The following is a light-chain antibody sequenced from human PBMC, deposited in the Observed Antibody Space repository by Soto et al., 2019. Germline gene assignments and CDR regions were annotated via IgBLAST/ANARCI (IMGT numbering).Light chain of an antibody. Sequence: DIQMTQSPSSRSASVGDRVTITCRASQSISSYLNWYQQKPGKAPKLLIYKASTLKSGVPSRFSGSGSGTEFTLTISSLQPDDFATYYCQHYNSYSEAFGQGTKWIS. J-gene: IGKJ1*01. CDR2: KAS. V-gene: IGKV1-5*03. CDR1: QSISSY. CDR3: QHYNSYSEA.